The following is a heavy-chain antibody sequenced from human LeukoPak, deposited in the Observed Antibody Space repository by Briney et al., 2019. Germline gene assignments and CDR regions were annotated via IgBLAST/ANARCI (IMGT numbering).Heavy chain of an antibody. CDR3: ARADVYYGSGSYILPYFDY. CDR2: IYYSGST. Sequence: PSQTLSLTCTVSGGSISSGVYYWRWIRHHPGKGLEWIGYIYYSGSTYYNPSLKSRVTISVDTSKTQFSLKLSSVTAADTAVYYCARADVYYGSGSYILPYFDYWGQGTLVTVSS. CDR1: GGSISSGVYY. V-gene: IGHV4-31*03. J-gene: IGHJ4*02. D-gene: IGHD3-10*01.